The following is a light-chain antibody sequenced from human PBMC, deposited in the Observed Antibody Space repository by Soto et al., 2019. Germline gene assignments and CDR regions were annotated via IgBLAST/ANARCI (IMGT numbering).Light chain of an antibody. Sequence: DIQLTQSPSTLSPSFGDSRTITCLASQTISSWLAWYKQKPGKAPKLLIYKASTLKSGVPSRFSGSGSGTDFTLTISSLQPDDFETYYCQHYNSYSEAFGQGTKVDIK. CDR3: QHYNSYSEA. CDR1: QTISSW. V-gene: IGKV1-5*03. J-gene: IGKJ1*01. CDR2: KAS.